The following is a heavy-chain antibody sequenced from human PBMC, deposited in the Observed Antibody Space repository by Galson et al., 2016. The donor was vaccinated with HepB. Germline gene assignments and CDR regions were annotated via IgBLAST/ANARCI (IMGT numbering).Heavy chain of an antibody. V-gene: IGHV6-1*01. CDR1: GDSVSSNSAA. Sequence: CAISGDSVSSNSAAWNWIRQSPSRGLEWLGRTYYRSKWFNNDAVSVKSRITIYPDTSKNQFSLQLNSVTPEDTAVYYCARGTRAFFDYWGQGTLVTVSS. CDR3: ARGTRAFFDY. CDR2: TYYRSKWFN. J-gene: IGHJ4*02. D-gene: IGHD1-1*01.